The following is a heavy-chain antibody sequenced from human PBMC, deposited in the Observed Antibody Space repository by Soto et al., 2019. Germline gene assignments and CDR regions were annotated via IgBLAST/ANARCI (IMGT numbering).Heavy chain of an antibody. V-gene: IGHV3-15*01. CDR3: TTDVVRGVIIPGGY. Sequence: ESGGGLVKPGGSLRLSCAASGFTFSNAWMSWVRQAPGKGLEWVGRIKSKTDGGTTDYAAPVKGRFTISRDDSKNTLYLQMNSLKTEDTAVYYCTTDVVRGVIIPGGYWGQGTLVTVSS. CDR2: IKSKTDGGTT. CDR1: GFTFSNAW. J-gene: IGHJ4*02. D-gene: IGHD3-10*01.